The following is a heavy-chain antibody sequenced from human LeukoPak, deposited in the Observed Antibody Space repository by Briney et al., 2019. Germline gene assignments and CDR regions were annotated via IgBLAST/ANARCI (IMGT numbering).Heavy chain of an antibody. J-gene: IGHJ5*02. CDR3: ARLNWNYANWFDP. CDR1: GGSISSSSYY. CDR2: IYYSGST. D-gene: IGHD1-7*01. Sequence: SETLSLTCTVSGGSISSSSYYWGWIRQPPGKGLEWIGSIYYSGSTYYNPSLKSRVTISVDTSKNQFSLKLSSVTAADTAVYYCARLNWNYANWFDPWGQGTLVTVSS. V-gene: IGHV4-39*07.